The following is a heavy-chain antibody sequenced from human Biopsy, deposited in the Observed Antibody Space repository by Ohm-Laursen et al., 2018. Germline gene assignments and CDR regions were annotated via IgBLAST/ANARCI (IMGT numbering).Heavy chain of an antibody. CDR2: IRPLNGDT. J-gene: IGHJ4*02. Sequence: GSSVKVSCKVSGYNFISYSINWVRQAPGQGLEWMGWIRPLNGDTKYGQKFQDRVTMTTDTSTSTVYMELTSLRSDDTAVYYCARGEVTFGELIASLDSWGQGTLVTVSS. CDR3: ARGEVTFGELIASLDS. D-gene: IGHD3-16*02. V-gene: IGHV1-18*01. CDR1: GYNFISYS.